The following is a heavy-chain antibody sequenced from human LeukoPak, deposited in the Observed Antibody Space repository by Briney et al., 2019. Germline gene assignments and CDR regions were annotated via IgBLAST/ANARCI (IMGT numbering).Heavy chain of an antibody. Sequence: GGSLRLSCAASGFTFSNYWMSWVRQAPGKGLEWVAFTRYDGSTNFYTDSVKGRFTISRDNSKNTLYLQMSSLRAEDTAVYYCAKDGPRIGGITARYFDYWGQGTLVTVSS. CDR2: TRYDGSTN. V-gene: IGHV3-30*02. CDR3: AKDGPRIGGITARYFDY. CDR1: GFTFSNYW. J-gene: IGHJ4*02. D-gene: IGHD1-7*01.